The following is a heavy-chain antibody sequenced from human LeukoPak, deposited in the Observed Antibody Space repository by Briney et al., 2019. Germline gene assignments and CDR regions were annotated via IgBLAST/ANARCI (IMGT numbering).Heavy chain of an antibody. D-gene: IGHD2-21*02. CDR3: ARDPRICGDGCYSAMDV. CDR1: GGTFSSYA. Sequence: SVKVSCKASGGTFSSYAISWVRQAPGQGLEWMGGIIPIFGTANYAQKFQGRVTITADESTSTAYMELNSLRAEDTAVYYCARDPRICGDGCYSAMDVWGQGTTVTVSS. V-gene: IGHV1-69*01. CDR2: IIPIFGTA. J-gene: IGHJ6*02.